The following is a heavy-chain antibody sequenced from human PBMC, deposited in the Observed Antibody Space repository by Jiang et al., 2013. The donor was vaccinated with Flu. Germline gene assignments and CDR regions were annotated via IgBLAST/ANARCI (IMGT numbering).Heavy chain of an antibody. CDR1: YSFSNYG. V-gene: IGHV1-18*01. CDR2: SAVTMVT. Sequence: YSFSNYGISWVRQALDKGLSGWDGSAVTMVTQIMHRVSKAGLALTTDTSTSTAYMELRSLRPDDTAMFYCVRSTSSTVYYADSVKGRFTISRDNAKNSLYLQMNSLRAEDTAVYYCARVPGKQQLVLFDYWGQGTLVTVSS. CDR3: VRSTSSTVYYADSVKGRFTISRDNAKNSLYLQMNSLRAEDTAVYYCARVPGKQQLVLFDY. J-gene: IGHJ4*02. D-gene: IGHD2-2*01.